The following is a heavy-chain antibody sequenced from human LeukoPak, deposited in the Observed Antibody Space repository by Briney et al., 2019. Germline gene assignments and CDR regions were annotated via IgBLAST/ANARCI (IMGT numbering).Heavy chain of an antibody. CDR3: ARVRELTSQAFDY. Sequence: SETLTLTCTVSGGSISSYYWSWIRQPPGKGLEWIGYIYYSGSTNYNPSLKSRVTISVDTSKNQFSLKLSSVTAADTAVYYCARVRELTSQAFDYWGQGTLVTVSS. V-gene: IGHV4-59*01. CDR2: IYYSGST. D-gene: IGHD1-26*01. J-gene: IGHJ4*02. CDR1: GGSISSYY.